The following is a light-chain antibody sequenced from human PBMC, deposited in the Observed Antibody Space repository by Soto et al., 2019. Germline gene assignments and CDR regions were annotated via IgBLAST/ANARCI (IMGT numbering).Light chain of an antibody. J-gene: IGLJ1*01. CDR3: TSYTSRSTPYV. Sequence: QAVLAQPASVSGTPGQSITISCTGTSSDVGGYNHVSWYQQHPGKAPKVIIYGVSNRPSGVSNRFSDSKSGNTASLTISGLQAEDEADYYCTSYTSRSTPYVFGTGTKVTV. V-gene: IGLV2-14*01. CDR2: GVS. CDR1: SSDVGGYNH.